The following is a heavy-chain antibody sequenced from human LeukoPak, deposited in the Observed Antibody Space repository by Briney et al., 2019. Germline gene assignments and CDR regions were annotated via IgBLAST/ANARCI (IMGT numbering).Heavy chain of an antibody. CDR1: GGTFSSYA. Sequence: GASVKVSCKASGGTFSSYAISWVRQAPGQGLEWMGRIIPILGIANYAQKFQGRVTITADKSTSTAYMELSSLRSEDTAVYYCATDPFYYDILTGYYLEYFQHWGQGTLVTVSS. V-gene: IGHV1-69*04. D-gene: IGHD3-9*01. CDR2: IIPILGIA. CDR3: ATDPFYYDILTGYYLEYFQH. J-gene: IGHJ1*01.